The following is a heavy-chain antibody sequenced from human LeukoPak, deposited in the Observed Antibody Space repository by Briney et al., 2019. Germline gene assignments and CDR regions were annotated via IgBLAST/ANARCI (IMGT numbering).Heavy chain of an antibody. CDR2: IYTSGST. V-gene: IGHV4-4*07. Sequence: SETLSLTCTVSGGTISSYYWSWIRQPAGKGLEWIGRIYTSGSTNYNPSLKSRVTMSVDMSKNQFSLKLSSVTAADTAVYYCAAAERRGVGSVSYHAIEYWGQGTLVTVSS. D-gene: IGHD3-10*01. J-gene: IGHJ4*02. CDR1: GGTISSYY. CDR3: AAAERRGVGSVSYHAIEY.